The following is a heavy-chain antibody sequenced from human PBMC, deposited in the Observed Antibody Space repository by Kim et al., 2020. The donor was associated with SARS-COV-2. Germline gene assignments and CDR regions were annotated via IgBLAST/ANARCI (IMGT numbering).Heavy chain of an antibody. CDR2: INPSGGST. V-gene: IGHV1-46*01. J-gene: IGHJ5*02. CDR1: GYTFTSYY. D-gene: IGHD2-2*01. CDR3: ARARFIVVPAADPGAWFDP. Sequence: ASVKVSCKASGYTFTSYYMHWVRQAPGQGLEWMGIINPSGGSTSYAQKFQGRVTMTRDTSTSTVYMELSSLRSEDTAVYYCARARFIVVPAADPGAWFDPWGQGTLVTVSS.